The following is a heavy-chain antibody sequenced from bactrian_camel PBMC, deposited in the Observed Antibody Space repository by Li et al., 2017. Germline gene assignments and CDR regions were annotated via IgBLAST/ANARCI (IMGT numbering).Heavy chain of an antibody. V-gene: IGHV3S1*01. Sequence: HVQLVESGGGLVQPGGSLRLSCVASGFTFGINGMSWVRQAPGKEREGVAATALHYRETWYADTVRGRFTISLDNSKNTLYLQMNSLQSEDTAWYYCAASQQRYIGTLRASWYDYWGQGTQVTVS. CDR2: TALHYRET. J-gene: IGHJ4*01. D-gene: IGHD1*01. CDR1: GFTFGING. CDR3: AASQQRYIGTLRASWYDY.